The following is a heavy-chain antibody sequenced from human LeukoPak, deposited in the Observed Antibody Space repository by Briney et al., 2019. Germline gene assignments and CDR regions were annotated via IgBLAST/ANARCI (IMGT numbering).Heavy chain of an antibody. CDR1: GFTFSSYS. J-gene: IGHJ6*03. CDR2: ISSSSSYI. Sequence: PGGSLRLSCAASGFTFSSYSMNWVRQAPGKGLEWVSSISSSSSYIYYADSVKGRFTISRDNAKNSLYLQMNSLRAEDTAVYYCARASWRSYYHYYYMDVWGKGTTVTISS. D-gene: IGHD2-15*01. CDR3: ARASWRSYYHYYYMDV. V-gene: IGHV3-21*01.